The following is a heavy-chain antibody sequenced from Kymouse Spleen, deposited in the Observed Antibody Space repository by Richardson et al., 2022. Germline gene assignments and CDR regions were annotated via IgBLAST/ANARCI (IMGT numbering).Heavy chain of an antibody. CDR2: INHSGST. CDR3: ARGIQLERRGPNWFDP. CDR1: GGSFSGYY. Sequence: QVQLQQWGAGLLKPSETLSLTCAVYGGSFSGYYWSWIRQPPGKGLEWIGEINHSGSTNYNPSLKSRVTISVDTSKNQFSLKLSSVTAADTAVYYCARGIQLERRGPNWFDPWGQGTLVTVSS. J-gene: IGHJ5*02. V-gene: IGHV4-34*01. D-gene: IGHD1-1*01.